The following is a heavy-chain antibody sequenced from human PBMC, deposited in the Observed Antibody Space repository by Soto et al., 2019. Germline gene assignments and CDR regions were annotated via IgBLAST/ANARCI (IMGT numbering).Heavy chain of an antibody. CDR3: ARDPTRYDFWSGYYQPQYYFDY. CDR1: GYTFTSYA. D-gene: IGHD3-3*01. V-gene: IGHV1-3*01. J-gene: IGHJ4*02. CDR2: INAGNGNT. Sequence: ASVKVSCKASGYTFTSYAMHWVRQAPGQRLEWMGWINAGNGNTKYSQKSQGRVTITRDTSASTAYMELSSLRSEDTAVYYCARDPTRYDFWSGYYQPQYYFDYWGQGTLVTVSS.